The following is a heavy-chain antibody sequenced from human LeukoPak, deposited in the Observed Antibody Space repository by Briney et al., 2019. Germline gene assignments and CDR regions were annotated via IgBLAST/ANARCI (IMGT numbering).Heavy chain of an antibody. D-gene: IGHD3-3*01. V-gene: IGHV4-59*01. CDR2: VYYSGTT. CDR3: ARGSGYSPLFDY. CDR1: GYSISTYY. J-gene: IGHJ4*02. Sequence: ASETLSLTCTVSGYSISTYYWSWIRQPPGKELEWIGYVYYSGTTYYNPSLKSRVTISVDTSKNQFSLKLDSVTAADTAYYYCARGSGYSPLFDYWGQGTLVTVSA.